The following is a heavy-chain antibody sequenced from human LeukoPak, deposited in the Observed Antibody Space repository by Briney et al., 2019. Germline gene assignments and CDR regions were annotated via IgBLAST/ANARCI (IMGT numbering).Heavy chain of an antibody. J-gene: IGHJ3*02. CDR2: IYYSGST. D-gene: IGHD3-3*01. CDR1: GGSISSYY. Sequence: SETLSLTCTVSGGSISSYYWSWIRQPPGKGLEWTGYIYYSGSTNYNPSLKSRVTISVDTSKNQFSLKLSSVTAADTAVYYCARDYDSWSGYYVGRDAFDIWGQGTMVTVSS. V-gene: IGHV4-59*12. CDR3: ARDYDSWSGYYVGRDAFDI.